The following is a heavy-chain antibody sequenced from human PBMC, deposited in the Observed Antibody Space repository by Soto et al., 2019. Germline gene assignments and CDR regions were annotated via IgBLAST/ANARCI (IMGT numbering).Heavy chain of an antibody. D-gene: IGHD6-6*01. CDR1: GFTFTSSA. V-gene: IGHV1-58*01. CDR3: AAFYWSSVSSSSNYFDY. CDR2: IVVGSGNT. Sequence: SVKVSCKASGFTFTSSAVQWVRQARGQRLEWIGWIVVGSGNTNYAQKFQERVTITRDMSTSTAYIELSSLRSEDTAVYYCAAFYWSSVSSSSNYFDYWGQGTLVTV. J-gene: IGHJ4*02.